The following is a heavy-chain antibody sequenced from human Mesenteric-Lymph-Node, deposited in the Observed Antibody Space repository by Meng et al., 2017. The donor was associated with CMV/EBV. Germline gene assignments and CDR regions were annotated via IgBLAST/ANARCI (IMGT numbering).Heavy chain of an antibody. CDR1: GYIFINYY. Sequence: ASVKVSCKASGYIFINYYIHWVRQAPGQGLEWMGWITPNSGGTNYAQKFQGRVNMTRDTSISAAYMGLSSLKSDDTAIYYCARGRRDDFWSGSSNWLDPWGQGTQVTVSS. CDR3: ARGRRDDFWSGSSNWLDP. V-gene: IGHV1-2*02. D-gene: IGHD3-3*01. J-gene: IGHJ5*02. CDR2: ITPNSGGT.